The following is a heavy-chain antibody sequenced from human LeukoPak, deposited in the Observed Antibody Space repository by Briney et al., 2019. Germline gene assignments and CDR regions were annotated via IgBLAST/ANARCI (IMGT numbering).Heavy chain of an antibody. Sequence: GGSLRLSCAASGFTVSSNYISWARQAPGKGLEWDSVIYSGGSTYYADSVKGRFTISRDNSKNTLYLQMNSLRAEDTAVYYCARVSVRGVTDYWGQGTLVTVSS. CDR1: GFTVSSNY. CDR2: IYSGGST. D-gene: IGHD3-10*01. CDR3: ARVSVRGVTDY. V-gene: IGHV3-66*01. J-gene: IGHJ4*02.